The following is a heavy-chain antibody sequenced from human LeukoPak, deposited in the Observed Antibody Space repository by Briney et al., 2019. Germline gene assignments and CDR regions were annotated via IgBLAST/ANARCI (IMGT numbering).Heavy chain of an antibody. Sequence: EGSLRLSCAASGFTFSSYAMSWVRQAPGKGLEWVSAISGSGGSTYYADSVKGRFTISRDNSKNTLYLQMNSLRAEDTAVYYCAKERVPPAQNSSSYYGMDAWGQGTTVTVSS. J-gene: IGHJ6*02. V-gene: IGHV3-23*01. CDR2: ISGSGGST. CDR1: GFTFSSYA. CDR3: AKERVPPAQNSSSYYGMDA.